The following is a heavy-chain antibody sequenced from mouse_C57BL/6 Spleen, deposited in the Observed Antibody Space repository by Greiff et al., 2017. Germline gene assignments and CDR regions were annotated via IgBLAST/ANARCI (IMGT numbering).Heavy chain of an antibody. Sequence: VQVVESGAELARPGASVKLSCKASGYTFTSYGISWVKQRTGQGLEWIGEIYPRSGNTYYNEKFKGKATLTADKSSSTAYMELRSLTSEDSAVYFCARVRDSSGYVDYWGQGTTLTVSS. CDR3: ARVRDSSGYVDY. CDR1: GYTFTSYG. D-gene: IGHD3-2*02. J-gene: IGHJ2*01. V-gene: IGHV1-81*01. CDR2: IYPRSGNT.